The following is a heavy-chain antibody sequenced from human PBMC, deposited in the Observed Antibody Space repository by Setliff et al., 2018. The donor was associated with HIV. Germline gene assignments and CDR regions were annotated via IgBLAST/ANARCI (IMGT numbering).Heavy chain of an antibody. J-gene: IGHJ4*02. D-gene: IGHD3-3*01. CDR2: IYYSGST. CDR3: ARTGFYDFWSDYYLYYFDY. CDR1: GGSISSSSFY. V-gene: IGHV4-39*01. Sequence: SETLSLTCNVSGGSISSSSFYWGWIRQPPGKGLEWIGSIYYSGSTYYNSSPKSRVTISVDTSKNQFSLKLSSVTAADTAVYYCARTGFYDFWSDYYLYYFDYWGQGTLVTVSS.